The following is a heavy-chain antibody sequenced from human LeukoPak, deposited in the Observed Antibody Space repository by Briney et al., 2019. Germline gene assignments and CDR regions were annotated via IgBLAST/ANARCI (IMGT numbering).Heavy chain of an antibody. V-gene: IGHV4-59*01. Sequence: SETLSLTCTVSGGSIRTYHWSWIRQAREKGLEWIGSIYSSGSTSYNPSVKSRVTISLDTSKNQFSLKLSSVTAADTAVYYCARGRGLGDYWGQGTLVTVSS. CDR1: GGSIRTYH. CDR2: IYSSGST. J-gene: IGHJ4*02. CDR3: ARGRGLGDY. D-gene: IGHD3-10*01.